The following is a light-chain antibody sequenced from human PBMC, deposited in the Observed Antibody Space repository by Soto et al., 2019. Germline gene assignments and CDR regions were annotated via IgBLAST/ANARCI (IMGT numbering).Light chain of an antibody. CDR1: SSDVGGYNY. J-gene: IGLJ2*01. Sequence: QSALTQPPSASGSPGQSVTISCTGTSSDVGGYNYVSWYQQHPGKAPKLMISEVSKRPSGVPDRFSGSKSGNTASLTVSGLRAEDEAVYYCSSFAGNNNLVFGGGTKLTFL. V-gene: IGLV2-8*01. CDR2: EVS. CDR3: SSFAGNNNLV.